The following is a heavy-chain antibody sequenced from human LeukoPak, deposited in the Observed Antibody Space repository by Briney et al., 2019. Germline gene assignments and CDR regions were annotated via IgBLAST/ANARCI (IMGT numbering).Heavy chain of an antibody. CDR3: AKDLSLAAAGYYFDY. CDR1: GFTFSSYA. Sequence: GGSPRLSCAASGFTFSSYAMSWVRQAPGKGLEWVSAISGSGGSTYYADSVKGRFTISRDNSKNTLYLQMNSLRAEDTAVYYCAKDLSLAAAGYYFDYWGQGTLVTVSS. J-gene: IGHJ4*02. CDR2: ISGSGGST. D-gene: IGHD6-13*01. V-gene: IGHV3-23*01.